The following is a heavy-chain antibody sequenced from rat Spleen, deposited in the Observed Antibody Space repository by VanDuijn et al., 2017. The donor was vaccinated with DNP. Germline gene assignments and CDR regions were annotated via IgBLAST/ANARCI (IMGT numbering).Heavy chain of an antibody. V-gene: IGHV4-2*01. J-gene: IGHJ2*01. CDR3: VREAFGVDY. Sequence: EVKLVESGGGLVQPGRSLKLSCAASGFNFNDYWMGWVRQAPGKGLEWIGEINKDSSTKKYTPSLKDKITISRDNAQNTLYLQMSKVGSEDTAIYYCVREAFGVDYWGQGVMVTVSS. D-gene: IGHD4-3*01. CDR2: INKDSSTK. CDR1: GFNFNDYW.